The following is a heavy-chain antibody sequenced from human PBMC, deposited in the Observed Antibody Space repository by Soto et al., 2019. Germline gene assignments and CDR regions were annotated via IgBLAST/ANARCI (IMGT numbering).Heavy chain of an antibody. CDR2: INPNSGGT. CDR1: GYTFTGYY. D-gene: IGHD2-15*01. CDR3: ARGSIARILTA. Sequence: QVQLVQSGAEVKKPGASVKVSCKASGYTFTGYYMHWGRQAPGQGLEWMGWINPNSGGTTYAQKFQGSVTMTRDTSISTAYMEPSRLRADDTAVYYYARGSIARILTAWGQGTLVTVSS. J-gene: IGHJ5*02. V-gene: IGHV1-2*04.